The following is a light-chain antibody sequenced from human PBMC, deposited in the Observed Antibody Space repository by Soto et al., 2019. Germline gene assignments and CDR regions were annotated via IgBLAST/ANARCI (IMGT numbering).Light chain of an antibody. V-gene: IGKV1-39*01. CDR1: QTISNY. CDR2: AAS. CDR3: QQFSSYPLT. Sequence: DIQMTQSPPSLSASVGGRVTITCRASQTISNYINWYQQHPGKAPKLLIYAASSLQSGVPSRFSGSGSGTDFTLTISRLEPEDVAVYYCQQFSSYPLTFGGGTKVDIK. J-gene: IGKJ4*01.